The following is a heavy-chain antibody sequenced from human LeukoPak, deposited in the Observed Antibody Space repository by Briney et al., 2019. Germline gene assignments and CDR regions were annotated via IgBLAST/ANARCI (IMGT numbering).Heavy chain of an antibody. Sequence: KPSETLSLTCAVYGGSFSGYYWSWIRQPPGKGLEWIGEINHSGSTNYNPSLKSRVTISVDTSKNQFSLKLSSVTAADTAVYYCARPDYYDSSGYYPGAFDIWGQGTMVTVSS. CDR2: INHSGST. V-gene: IGHV4-34*01. D-gene: IGHD3-22*01. J-gene: IGHJ3*02. CDR3: ARPDYYDSSGYYPGAFDI. CDR1: GGSFSGYY.